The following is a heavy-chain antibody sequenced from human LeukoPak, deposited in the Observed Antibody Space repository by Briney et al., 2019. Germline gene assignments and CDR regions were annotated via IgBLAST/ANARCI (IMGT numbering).Heavy chain of an antibody. Sequence: ASETLSLTCTVSGGSISSSSYYWGWIRQPPGKGLEWIGSIYYSGSTYYNPSLKSRVTISVDTSKNQSSLKLSSVTAADTAVYYCASNQWLVHPWGQGTLVTVSS. V-gene: IGHV4-39*01. CDR2: IYYSGST. J-gene: IGHJ5*02. CDR3: ASNQWLVHP. D-gene: IGHD6-19*01. CDR1: GGSISSSSYY.